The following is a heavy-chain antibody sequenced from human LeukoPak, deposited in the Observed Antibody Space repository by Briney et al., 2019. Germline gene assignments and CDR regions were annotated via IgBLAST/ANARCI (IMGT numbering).Heavy chain of an antibody. J-gene: IGHJ6*03. Sequence: GGSLRLSCAASGFTFSSYSMNWVRQAPGKGMEWVSSISSSSSYIYYADSVKGRFTISRDNAKNSLYLQMNSLRAEDTAVYYCAGEGTDYYYMDVWGKGTTVPVSS. CDR2: ISSSSSYI. V-gene: IGHV3-21*01. CDR1: GFTFSSYS. D-gene: IGHD1-1*01. CDR3: AGEGTDYYYMDV.